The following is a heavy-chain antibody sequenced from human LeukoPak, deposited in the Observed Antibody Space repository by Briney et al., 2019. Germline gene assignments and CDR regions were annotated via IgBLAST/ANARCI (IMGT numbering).Heavy chain of an antibody. CDR1: GFTFSNYV. Sequence: PPGGSLRLSCAASGFTFSNYVMIWVRQAPGKGLEWVSVISGCAGSTHYADSVKGRFTISRDNSKNTLYLQMNSLGAEDTAVYYCAKSPVGMIVAEYYFDYWGQGTLVTVSS. CDR2: ISGCAGST. J-gene: IGHJ4*02. D-gene: IGHD2-21*01. CDR3: AKSPVGMIVAEYYFDY. V-gene: IGHV3-23*01.